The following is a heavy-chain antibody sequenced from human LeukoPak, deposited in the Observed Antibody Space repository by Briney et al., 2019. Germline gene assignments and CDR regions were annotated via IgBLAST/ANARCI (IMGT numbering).Heavy chain of an antibody. Sequence: GGSLRLSCAASGFTFSSYAMSWVRQAPGKGLEWVSAISGSGGSTYYADSVKGRFTTSRDNSKNTLYLQMNSLRAEDTAVYYCAKVGWSGYYITHFDYWGQGTLVTVS. D-gene: IGHD3-3*01. CDR1: GFTFSSYA. CDR3: AKVGWSGYYITHFDY. V-gene: IGHV3-23*01. J-gene: IGHJ4*02. CDR2: ISGSGGST.